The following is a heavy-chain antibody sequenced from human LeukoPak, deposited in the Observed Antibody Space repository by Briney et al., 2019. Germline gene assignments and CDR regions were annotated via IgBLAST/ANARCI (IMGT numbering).Heavy chain of an antibody. D-gene: IGHD3-16*01. CDR2: IYYSGST. J-gene: IGHJ4*02. CDR1: GGSISSYY. V-gene: IGHV4-59*01. Sequence: SETLSLTCTVSGGSISSYYWSWIRQPPGKGLEWIGYIYYSGSTNYNPPLKSRVTISVDTPKNQFSLKLSSVTAADTAVYYCARGRLRLGELYPYYFDYWGQGTLVTVSS. CDR3: ARGRLRLGELYPYYFDY.